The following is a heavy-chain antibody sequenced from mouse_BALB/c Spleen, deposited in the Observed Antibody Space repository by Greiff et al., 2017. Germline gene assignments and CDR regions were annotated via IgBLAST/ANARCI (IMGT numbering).Heavy chain of an antibody. J-gene: IGHJ2*01. D-gene: IGHD1-1*01. V-gene: IGHV5-6-5*01. Sequence: EVQLVESGGGLVKPGGSLKLSCAASGFTFSSYAMSWVRQTPEKRLEWVASISSGGSTYYPDSVKGRFTISRDNARNILYLQMSSLRSEDTAMYYCARGGGANYGSSYDWGQGTTLTVSS. CDR2: ISSGGST. CDR3: ARGGGANYGSSYD. CDR1: GFTFSSYA.